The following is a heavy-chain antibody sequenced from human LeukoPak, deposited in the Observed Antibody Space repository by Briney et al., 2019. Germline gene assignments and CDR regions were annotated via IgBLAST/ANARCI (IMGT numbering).Heavy chain of an antibody. D-gene: IGHD3-3*01. CDR1: GGSFSGYY. V-gene: IGHV3-23*01. Sequence: ETLSLTCAVYGGSFSGYYWSWIRQAPGKGLEWVSAISGSGGSTYYADSVKGRFTISRDNSKNTLYLQMNSLRAEDTAVYYCASEHDFWSGPVLGWGQGTLVTVSS. CDR2: ISGSGGST. J-gene: IGHJ4*02. CDR3: ASEHDFWSGPVLG.